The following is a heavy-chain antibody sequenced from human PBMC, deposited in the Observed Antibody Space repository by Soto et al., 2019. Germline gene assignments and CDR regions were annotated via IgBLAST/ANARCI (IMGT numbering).Heavy chain of an antibody. Sequence: QVQLVESGGGVVQPGRSLRLSCAASGFSFSSYGMHWVRQAPGKGLEWVAVISYDGSNKYYADSVKGRFTISRDNSKNTLYLQMNRLRAEDTAVYYCAKAVDRGAYYGMDVWGQGTTVTVSS. D-gene: IGHD2-2*01. CDR1: GFSFSSYG. CDR3: AKAVDRGAYYGMDV. J-gene: IGHJ6*02. CDR2: ISYDGSNK. V-gene: IGHV3-30*18.